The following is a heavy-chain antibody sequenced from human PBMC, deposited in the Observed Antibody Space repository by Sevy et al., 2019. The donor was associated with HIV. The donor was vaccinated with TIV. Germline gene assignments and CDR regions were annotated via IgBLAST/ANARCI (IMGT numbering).Heavy chain of an antibody. CDR3: AKPNWNFRADWFDT. J-gene: IGHJ5*02. CDR1: GLTSGAFA. Sequence: GGSLRLSCKVTGLTSGAFAMSWVRQTPGKGLEWISSISGSGGLTHYADSVKGRFTISRDKSKGTVDLEMNSLRGDDTAVYYCAKPNWNFRADWFDTWARGPWSPSPQ. D-gene: IGHD1-7*01. V-gene: IGHV3-23*01. CDR2: ISGSGGLT.